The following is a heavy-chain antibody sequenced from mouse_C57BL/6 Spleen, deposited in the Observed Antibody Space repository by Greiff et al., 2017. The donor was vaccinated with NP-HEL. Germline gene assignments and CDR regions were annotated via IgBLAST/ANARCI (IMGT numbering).Heavy chain of an antibody. CDR2: LDPEDGET. J-gene: IGHJ2*01. D-gene: IGHD2-4*01. Sequence: VQLQQSGAELVKPGASVKLSCTASGFNIKDYYMHWVKQRTEQGLEWIGRLDPEDGETTYAPQFQGKATITADTSSNSAYLQLSSLTSEDTAVYYCASYDYDVDYWGQGTTLTVSS. CDR3: ASYDYDVDY. CDR1: GFNIKDYY. V-gene: IGHV14-2*01.